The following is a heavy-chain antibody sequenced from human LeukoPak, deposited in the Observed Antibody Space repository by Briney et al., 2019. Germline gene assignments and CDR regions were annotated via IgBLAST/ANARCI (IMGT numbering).Heavy chain of an antibody. CDR3: ASRIVGTPDYFDY. Sequence: GGSLRLSCAASGFTFSSYGMSWVRQAPGKGLEWVANIFQDGNDKYYVDSVKGRFTISRDNAKNSLYLQLNSLRVEGTAVYYCASRIVGTPDYFDYWGQGTLVTVSS. D-gene: IGHD1-26*01. CDR2: IFQDGNDK. J-gene: IGHJ4*02. CDR1: GFTFSSYG. V-gene: IGHV3-7*01.